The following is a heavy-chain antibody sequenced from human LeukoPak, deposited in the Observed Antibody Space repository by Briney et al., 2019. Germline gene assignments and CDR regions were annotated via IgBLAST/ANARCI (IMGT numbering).Heavy chain of an antibody. V-gene: IGHV3-64*01. Sequence: GGSLRLSCAASGFTFSSYAMHWVRQAPGKGLEYVSAISSNGGSTYYANSVEGRFTISRDNSKNTLYLQMGSLRAEDMAVYYCARGGRSSWFFDYWGQGTLVTVSS. CDR1: GFTFSSYA. D-gene: IGHD6-13*01. CDR2: ISSNGGST. CDR3: ARGGRSSWFFDY. J-gene: IGHJ4*02.